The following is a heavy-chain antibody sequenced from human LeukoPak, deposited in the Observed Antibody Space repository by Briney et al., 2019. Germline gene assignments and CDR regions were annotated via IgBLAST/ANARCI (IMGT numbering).Heavy chain of an antibody. CDR1: GFTVSNDY. D-gene: IGHD6-19*01. V-gene: IGHV3-53*01. CDR2: IYGGGDT. Sequence: PGGSLRLSCAVSGFTVSNDYMSWVRQAPGKGLEWVSVIYGGGDTYYADSVRGRFTISRDNSKNTLYLQVKTLRADDTATYYCAKPISGGLAVTADWFHPWGQGTLVVVSS. J-gene: IGHJ5*01. CDR3: AKPISGGLAVTADWFHP.